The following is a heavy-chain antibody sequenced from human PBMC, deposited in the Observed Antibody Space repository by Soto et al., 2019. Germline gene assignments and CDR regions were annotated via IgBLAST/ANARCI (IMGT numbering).Heavy chain of an antibody. CDR3: ARTDVHDPEALGDFFEY. CDR2: IWDDGSQK. Sequence: QVQLVESGGGVVQPGRSVRLSCAASGFAFKSYGMHWVRQAPGKGLEWVAVIWDDGSQKYYADSVKARFTISRDNSKNTLYRQMNGLRAGDTAEYFCARTDVHDPEALGDFFEYWGQGTLVTVSS. CDR1: GFAFKSYG. D-gene: IGHD1-1*01. V-gene: IGHV3-33*01. J-gene: IGHJ4*02.